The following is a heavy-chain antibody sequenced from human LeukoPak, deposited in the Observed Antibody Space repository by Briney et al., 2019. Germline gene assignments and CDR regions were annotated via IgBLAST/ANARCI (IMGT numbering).Heavy chain of an antibody. CDR3: ASVGSYYYYMDV. Sequence: GGSLRLSCAASGFTFDDYAMHWVRQAPGKGLEWVSGISWNSGSIGYADSVKGRFTISRDNAKNSLYLQMNSLRAEDTAVYYCASVGSYYYYMDVWGEGTTVTVSS. V-gene: IGHV3-9*01. CDR2: ISWNSGSI. J-gene: IGHJ6*03. CDR1: GFTFDDYA. D-gene: IGHD2-15*01.